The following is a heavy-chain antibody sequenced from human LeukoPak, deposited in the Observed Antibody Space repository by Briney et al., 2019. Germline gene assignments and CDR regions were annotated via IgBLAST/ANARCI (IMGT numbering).Heavy chain of an antibody. CDR2: IIPIFGTA. CDR1: GGTFSSYA. J-gene: IGHJ6*03. Sequence: SVKVSCKASGGTFSSYAISWVRQAPGQGLEWVGRIIPIFGTANYAQKFQGRVTITTDESTSTAYMELSSLRSEDTAVYYCARAVYYYYYMDVWGKGTTVSVSS. V-gene: IGHV1-69*05. CDR3: ARAVYYYYYMDV.